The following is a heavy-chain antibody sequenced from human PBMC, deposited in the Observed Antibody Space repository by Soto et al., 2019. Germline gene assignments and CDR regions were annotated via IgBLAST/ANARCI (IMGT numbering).Heavy chain of an antibody. Sequence: EVQLVESGGGLVQPGGSLRLSCAVSGFTFRSHWMHWVRQAPGKGLVWVSRIDGDGSTTNGADSVEGRFTISRDNARNTVYLQMNSLRAEDTAVYYCARGGGYRYEALDYWGQGTLVTVSS. J-gene: IGHJ4*02. CDR3: ARGGGYRYEALDY. CDR1: GFTFRSHW. V-gene: IGHV3-74*01. D-gene: IGHD5-18*01. CDR2: IDGDGSTT.